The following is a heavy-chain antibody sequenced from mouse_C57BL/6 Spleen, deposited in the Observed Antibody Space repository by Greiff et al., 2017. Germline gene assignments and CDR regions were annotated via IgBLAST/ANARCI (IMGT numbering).Heavy chain of an antibody. V-gene: IGHV1-76*01. CDR3: AREGIGYYYGSSYVDYYAMDY. D-gene: IGHD1-1*01. CDR2: IYPGSGNT. Sequence: QVQLQQSGAELVRPGASVKLSCKASGCTFTDYYINWVKQRPGQGLEWIARIYPGSGNTYYNEKFKGKATLTAEKSSSTAYMQLSSLTSDDSAVYFCAREGIGYYYGSSYVDYYAMDYWGQGTSVTVSS. J-gene: IGHJ4*01. CDR1: GCTFTDYY.